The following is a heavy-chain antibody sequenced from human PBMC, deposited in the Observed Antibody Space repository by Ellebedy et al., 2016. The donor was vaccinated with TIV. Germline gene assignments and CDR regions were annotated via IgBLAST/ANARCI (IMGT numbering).Heavy chain of an antibody. D-gene: IGHD4-23*01. V-gene: IGHV3-33*01. CDR2: IWSDGTTK. CDR3: AREIIYGGYYFDY. J-gene: IGHJ4*02. Sequence: GESLKISXAASGFTFSSYGMHWVRQAPGKGLEWVGVIWSDGTTKYYSDSVKGRFTISRDNSKNTLYLQMNSLRAEDTTVYYCAREIIYGGYYFDYWGQGTLVTVSS. CDR1: GFTFSSYG.